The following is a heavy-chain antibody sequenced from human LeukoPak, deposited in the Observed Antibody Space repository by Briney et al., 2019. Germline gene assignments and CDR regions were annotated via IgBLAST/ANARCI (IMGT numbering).Heavy chain of an antibody. V-gene: IGHV3-49*04. CDR1: GFTFGDYA. D-gene: IGHD2-2*01. CDR2: IRSKNFGENT. J-gene: IGHJ4*02. Sequence: GGSLRLSCTTSGFTFGDYAMSWVRQAPGKGLEWVGFIRSKNFGENTEYAASVKGRFTISRDDSKSIAYLQMDSLKTEDTAVYYCIMSSHRYCSRTNCPLDYWGQGTQVTVSS. CDR3: IMSSHRYCSRTNCPLDY.